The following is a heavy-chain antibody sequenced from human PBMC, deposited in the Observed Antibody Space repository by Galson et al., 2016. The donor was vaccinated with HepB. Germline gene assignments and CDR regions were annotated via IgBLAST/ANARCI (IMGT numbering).Heavy chain of an antibody. CDR3: SKAPGPTLIAKYFVN. CDR2: ISWQGKIV. V-gene: IGHV3-9*01. J-gene: IGHJ4*02. D-gene: IGHD3-22*01. CDR1: GLSFDDYA. Sequence: SLRLSCAMSGLSFDDYAMHWVRQPPGKGLEWVAGISWQGKIVTYADSVKGRFTVSRDNAKNSLYLQMNRLRPEDTAFYYCSKAPGPTLIAKYFVNWGQGALVTVSS.